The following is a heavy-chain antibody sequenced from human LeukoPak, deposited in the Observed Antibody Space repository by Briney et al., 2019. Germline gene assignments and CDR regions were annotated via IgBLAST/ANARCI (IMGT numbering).Heavy chain of an antibody. CDR3: ARGDFWSGSNHHYAYYFDY. Sequence: ASVKVSCKASGYTFTSYDINWVRQATGQGLEWMGWMNPNSGNTGYAQKFQGRVTMTRDTSTSTVYMELSSLRSEDTAVYYCARGDFWSGSNHHYAYYFDYWGQGTLVIVSS. D-gene: IGHD3-3*01. J-gene: IGHJ4*02. CDR2: MNPNSGNT. V-gene: IGHV1-8*01. CDR1: GYTFTSYD.